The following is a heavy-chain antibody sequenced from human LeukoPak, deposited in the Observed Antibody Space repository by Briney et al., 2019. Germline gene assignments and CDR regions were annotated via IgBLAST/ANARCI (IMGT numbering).Heavy chain of an antibody. J-gene: IGHJ4*02. D-gene: IGHD3-10*01. CDR2: ITWNGGTI. Sequence: PGGSLRLSCAASGFSFDDFAMHWVRQAQGKGLEWVSGITWNGGTIDYADSVKGRFTISRDNAKNSLYLQMNSLRAEDTALYYCATRYASGPIADYWGQGTLVTVSS. CDR3: ATRYASGPIADY. CDR1: GFSFDDFA. V-gene: IGHV3-9*01.